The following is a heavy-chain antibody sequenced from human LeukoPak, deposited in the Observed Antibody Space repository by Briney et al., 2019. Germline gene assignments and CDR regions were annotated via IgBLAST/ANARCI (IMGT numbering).Heavy chain of an antibody. CDR3: ARDPAFATSPSYYFDY. J-gene: IGHJ4*02. CDR1: GFTVSSYA. Sequence: GGSLRLSCAASGFTVSSYAMHWARQSPGKGLEWVAVISYDGSNKYYADSVKGRFTISRDNSKNTLYLQMNSLRAEDTAVYYCARDPAFATSPSYYFDYWGQGTLVTVSS. CDR2: ISYDGSNK. D-gene: IGHD2-15*01. V-gene: IGHV3-30*04.